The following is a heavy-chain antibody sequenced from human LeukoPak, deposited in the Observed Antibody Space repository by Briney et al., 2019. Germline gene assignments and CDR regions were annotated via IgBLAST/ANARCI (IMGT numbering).Heavy chain of an antibody. CDR3: AKDGRECSGETCRSYYYHYGMDV. J-gene: IGHJ6*02. Sequence: PGGSLRLSCAASGFTFSSYGMHWVRQAPGKGLEWVAVMSSDGSTKYHSDSVKGRFTISRDNPENTLYLQMNSLRVEDTAVYYCAKDGRECSGETCRSYYYHYGMDVWGRGTTVTVSS. CDR1: GFTFSSYG. CDR2: MSSDGSTK. V-gene: IGHV3-30*18. D-gene: IGHD2-15*01.